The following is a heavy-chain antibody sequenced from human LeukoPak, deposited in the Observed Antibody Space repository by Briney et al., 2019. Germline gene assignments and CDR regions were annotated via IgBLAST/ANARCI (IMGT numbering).Heavy chain of an antibody. V-gene: IGHV3-43D*04. J-gene: IGHJ4*02. CDR1: GFTFDDYA. CDR2: ISWDGDST. Sequence: GGSLRLSCAASGFTFDDYAMHWVRQAPGKGLEWVSLISWDGDSTYYADPVKGRFTISRDNSKNSLYLQMNSLRTEDTALYYCAKASGYNSGPSDYWGQGTRVTVSS. CDR3: AKASGYNSGPSDY. D-gene: IGHD6-19*01.